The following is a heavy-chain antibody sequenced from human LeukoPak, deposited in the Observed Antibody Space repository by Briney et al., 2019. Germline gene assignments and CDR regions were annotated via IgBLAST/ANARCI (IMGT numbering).Heavy chain of an antibody. J-gene: IGHJ4*02. CDR1: GFTFSSYW. Sequence: GGSLRLSCAASGFTFSSYWMSWVRQAPGKGLEWISYISTNSDTIYYADSVKGRFTISRDNAKNSLFLQMSSLRAEDTAVYYCARDLYGDYFAYWGQGTLVTVSS. CDR3: ARDLYGDYFAY. CDR2: ISTNSDTI. V-gene: IGHV3-48*01. D-gene: IGHD4-17*01.